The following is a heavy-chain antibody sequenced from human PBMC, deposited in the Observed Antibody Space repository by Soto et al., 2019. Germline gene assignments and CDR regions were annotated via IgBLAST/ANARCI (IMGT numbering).Heavy chain of an antibody. D-gene: IGHD4-17*01. V-gene: IGHV4-34*01. CDR3: ARVSRDYGDYDWFDP. CDR2: INHSGST. J-gene: IGHJ5*02. CDR1: GGSFSGYY. Sequence: QVQLQQWGAGLLKPSETLSLTCAVYGGSFSGYYWSWIRQPPGKGLEWIGEINHSGSTNYNPSLKRRVTISVDTSKNQFSLKLSSVTAADTAVYYCARVSRDYGDYDWFDPWGQGTLVTVSS.